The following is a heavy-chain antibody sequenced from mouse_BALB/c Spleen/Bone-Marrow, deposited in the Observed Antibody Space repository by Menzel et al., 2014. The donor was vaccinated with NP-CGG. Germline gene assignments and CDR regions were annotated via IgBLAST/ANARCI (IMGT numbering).Heavy chain of an antibody. V-gene: IGHV1-69*02. Sequence: QVQLQQSGAELVRPGASVKLSCKASGYTFTSYWINWVKQRPGQGLEWIGNIYPSDSYTNYNQKFKDKATLTVDKSSSTAYMQLSSPTSEDSAVYCCTSGNYAYWGQGTLVTVSA. CDR1: GYTFTSYW. CDR3: TSGNYAY. CDR2: IYPSDSYT. J-gene: IGHJ3*01. D-gene: IGHD2-1*01.